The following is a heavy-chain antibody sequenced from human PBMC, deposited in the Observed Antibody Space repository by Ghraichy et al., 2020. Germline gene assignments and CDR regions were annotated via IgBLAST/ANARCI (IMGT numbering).Heavy chain of an antibody. V-gene: IGHV4-59*01. CDR3: ARQARGYLDY. CDR1: GGSISSYY. CDR2: IYYSGST. J-gene: IGHJ4*02. Sequence: SETLSLTYTVSGGSISSYYWSWIRQPPGKGLEWIGYIYYSGSTNYNPSLKSRVTISVDTSKNQFSLKLSSVTAADTAVYYCARQARGYLDYWGQVTLVTVSS. D-gene: IGHD3-3*01.